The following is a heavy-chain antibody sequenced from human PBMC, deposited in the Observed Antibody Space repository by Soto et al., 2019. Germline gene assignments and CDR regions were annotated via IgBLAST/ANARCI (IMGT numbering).Heavy chain of an antibody. D-gene: IGHD2-15*01. CDR3: ARDRTVDGMDV. CDR2: IYYSGST. V-gene: IGHV4-59*01. J-gene: IGHJ6*02. Sequence: NPSETLSLTCTFSVGSIISYYWSWIRQPPGKGLEWIGYIYYSGSTNYNPSLKSRVTISVDTSKNQFSLKLSSVTAADTAVYYCARDRTVDGMDVWGQGTTVTVSS. CDR1: VGSIISYY.